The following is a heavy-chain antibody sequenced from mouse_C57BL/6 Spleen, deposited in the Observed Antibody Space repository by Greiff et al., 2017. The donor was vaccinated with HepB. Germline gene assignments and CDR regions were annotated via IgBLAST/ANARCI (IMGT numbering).Heavy chain of an antibody. CDR3: ARGGTTVDYAMDY. V-gene: IGHV1-64*01. CDR1: GYTFTSYW. D-gene: IGHD1-1*01. CDR2: IHPNSGST. Sequence: VQLQQPGAELVKPGASVKLSCKASGYTFTSYWMHWVKQRPGQGLEWIGMIHPNSGSTNYNEKFKSKATLTVDKSSSTAYMQLSSLTSEDSAVYYCARGGTTVDYAMDYWGQGTSVTVSS. J-gene: IGHJ4*01.